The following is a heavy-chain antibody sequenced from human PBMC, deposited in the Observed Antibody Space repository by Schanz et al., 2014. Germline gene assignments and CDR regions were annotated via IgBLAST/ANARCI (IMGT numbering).Heavy chain of an antibody. CDR3: AKDLNSGYDSDLGFIYYYGMDV. CDR1: GFTFSSFG. V-gene: IGHV3-30*18. CDR2: ISYDGSNK. J-gene: IGHJ6*02. Sequence: QVQLVESGGGVVQPGRSLRLSCAASGFTFSSFGMHWVRQAPGKGLEWVAVISYDGSNKYHADSVKGRFTISRDNSKNTLYLQMNSLRAEDTAVYYCAKDLNSGYDSDLGFIYYYGMDVWGQGTTVTVSS. D-gene: IGHD5-12*01.